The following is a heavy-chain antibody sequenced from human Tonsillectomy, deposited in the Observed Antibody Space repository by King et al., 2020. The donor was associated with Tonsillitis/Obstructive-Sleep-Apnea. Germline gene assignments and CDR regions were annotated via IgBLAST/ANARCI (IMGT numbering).Heavy chain of an antibody. J-gene: IGHJ4*02. CDR1: GFTFSSYA. V-gene: IGHV3-23*04. CDR2: ISGSGGST. Sequence: VQLVQSGGGLVQPGGSLRLSCAASGFTFSSYAMSWVRQAPGKGLEWVSAISGSGGSTYYADSVKGRFTISRDNSKNTLYLQMNSLRAEDTAVYYCAKPHIVSGALAAVVPAATPNWGFDYWGQGTLVTVSS. CDR3: AKPHIVSGALAAVVPAATPNWGFDY. D-gene: IGHD2-2*01.